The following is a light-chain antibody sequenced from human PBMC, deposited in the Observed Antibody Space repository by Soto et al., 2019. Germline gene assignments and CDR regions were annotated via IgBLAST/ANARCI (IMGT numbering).Light chain of an antibody. J-gene: IGLJ2*01. Sequence: QSVLTQPPSVSAAPGQKVTISCSGSSSNIGSNYVSWYQQLPGTAPKHLIYDNNKRPPGIPDRFSGSRSGTSATLGITGLQTGDEADYYCGTWDSSMSAGGVVFGGGTKLTVL. CDR2: DNN. V-gene: IGLV1-51*01. CDR3: GTWDSSMSAGGVV. CDR1: SSNIGSNY.